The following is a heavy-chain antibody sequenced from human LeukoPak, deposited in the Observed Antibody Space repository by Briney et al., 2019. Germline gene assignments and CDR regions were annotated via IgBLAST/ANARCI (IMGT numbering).Heavy chain of an antibody. CDR2: ISSSGSTI. CDR1: GFTFSRHS. D-gene: IGHD3-10*02. Sequence: GSLILSCAASGFTFSRHSMNWVRQAPGKGLEWVSYISSSGSTIYYADSVKGRFTISRDNAKNSLYLQMNSLRAEDTAVYYCAELGITMIGGVWGKGTTVTISS. V-gene: IGHV3-48*04. CDR3: AELGITMIGGV. J-gene: IGHJ6*04.